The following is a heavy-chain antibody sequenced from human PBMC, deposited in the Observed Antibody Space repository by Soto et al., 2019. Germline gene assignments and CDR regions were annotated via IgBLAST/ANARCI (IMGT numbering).Heavy chain of an antibody. CDR1: GFTFRSYA. J-gene: IGHJ4*02. CDR3: AKDLGRGGTIFDY. CDR2: ISGSGAYT. D-gene: IGHD1-26*01. V-gene: IGHV3-23*01. Sequence: PGGSLRLSCAASGFTFRSYAMSWVRQAPWKGLEWVSGISGSGAYTYYADSVKGRFTISRDNSKNTLSLQVNSLRADDTAVYYCAKDLGRGGTIFDYWGQGTLVTVSS.